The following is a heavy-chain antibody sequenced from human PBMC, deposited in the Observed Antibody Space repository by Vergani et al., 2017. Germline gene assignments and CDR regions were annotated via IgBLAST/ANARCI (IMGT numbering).Heavy chain of an antibody. V-gene: IGHV3-74*01. D-gene: IGHD3-3*01. Sequence: EVQLLESGGGSAQPGESLRLSCVASGFTFTAHGLNWVRQAPGKGLVWVSRINSDGSSTSYADSVTGRFTISRDNAKNTLYLQMNSLRAEDTAVYYCARDLLPNYDFWSGYSHAYYYYYGMDVWGQGTTVTVSS. CDR2: INSDGSST. CDR1: GFTFTAHG. CDR3: ARDLLPNYDFWSGYSHAYYYYYGMDV. J-gene: IGHJ6*02.